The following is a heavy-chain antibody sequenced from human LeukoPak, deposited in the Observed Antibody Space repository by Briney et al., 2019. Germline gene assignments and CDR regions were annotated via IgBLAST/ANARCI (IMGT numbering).Heavy chain of an antibody. CDR2: LVVGSGYT. Sequence: ASVKVSCKASGFTFSSSVLHWVRQARGQRLEWIGWLVVGSGYTSYAQSFQGRVTLTSDMSTSTSFMELNSLRDEDTAVYYCAAELAVGRGCFDYWGRGTLLTVSS. J-gene: IGHJ4*02. CDR3: AAELAVGRGCFDY. V-gene: IGHV1-58*01. D-gene: IGHD1-1*01. CDR1: GFTFSSSV.